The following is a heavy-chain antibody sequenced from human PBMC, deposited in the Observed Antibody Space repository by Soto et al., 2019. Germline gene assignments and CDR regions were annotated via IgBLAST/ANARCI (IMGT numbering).Heavy chain of an antibody. CDR1: GGSISSGDYY. Sequence: SETLSLTCTVSGGSISSGDYYWSWIRQPPGKGLEWIGYIYYSGSTYYNPSLKSRVTISVDTSKNQFSLKLSSVTAADTAVYYCARGAFIAAAALPGVFDYWGQGTLVTVSS. J-gene: IGHJ4*02. D-gene: IGHD6-13*01. CDR2: IYYSGST. CDR3: ARGAFIAAAALPGVFDY. V-gene: IGHV4-30-4*02.